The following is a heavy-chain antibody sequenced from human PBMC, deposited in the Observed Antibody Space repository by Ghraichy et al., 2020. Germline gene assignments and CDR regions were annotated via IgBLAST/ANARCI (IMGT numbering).Heavy chain of an antibody. CDR1: GFTFSSYS. Sequence: GGSLRLSCAASGFTFSSYSMNWVRQAPGKGLEWVSYIVSSGSPAYNADSVKGRFTISRDNAKNSLYLQMNSLRDEDTAVYYCARSYGSGSYSPNYWGQGTLVTVSS. CDR3: ARSYGSGSYSPNY. J-gene: IGHJ4*02. D-gene: IGHD3-10*01. V-gene: IGHV3-48*02. CDR2: IVSSGSPA.